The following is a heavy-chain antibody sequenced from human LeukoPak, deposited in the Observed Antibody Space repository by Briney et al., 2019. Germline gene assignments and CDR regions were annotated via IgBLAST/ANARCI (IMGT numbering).Heavy chain of an antibody. J-gene: IGHJ3*02. D-gene: IGHD6-19*01. CDR2: IWYDGSNK. Sequence: GGSLRLSCAASGFTFSSYAMHWVRQAPGKGLEWVAVIWYDGSNKYYADSVKGRFTISRDNSKNTLYLQMNSLRAGDTAVYYCARDIQPYSSGWDDAFDIWGQGTMVTVSS. CDR1: GFTFSSYA. V-gene: IGHV3-33*08. CDR3: ARDIQPYSSGWDDAFDI.